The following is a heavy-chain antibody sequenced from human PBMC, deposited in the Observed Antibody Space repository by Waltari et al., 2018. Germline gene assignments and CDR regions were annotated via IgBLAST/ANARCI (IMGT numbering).Heavy chain of an antibody. CDR2: ISSSSRYI. V-gene: IGHV3-21*01. D-gene: IGHD1-26*01. J-gene: IGHJ4*02. CDR3: TPGVGATGDY. CDR1: GFTFSSYS. Sequence: EVQLMESGGGLVKPGGSLRLSCAASGFTFSSYSMTWVRQAPGKGLEWVSSISSSSRYIYYADSVKGRFTISRDNAKNSLYLQMNSLRAEDTAVYYCTPGVGATGDYWGQGTLVTVSS.